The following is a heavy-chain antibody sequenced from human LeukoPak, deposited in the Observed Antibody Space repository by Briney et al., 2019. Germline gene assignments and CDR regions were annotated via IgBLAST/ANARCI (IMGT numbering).Heavy chain of an antibody. V-gene: IGHV3-74*01. Sequence: GGSLRLSRAASGFTFSGYWMYWVRQAPGKGLVWVSRINSDGSSTYYADSVKGRFTVSRDNAKNTLYLQMNSLRAEDTAVYYCARGNYGMDVWGQGTTVTVSS. CDR1: GFTFSGYW. CDR2: INSDGSST. J-gene: IGHJ6*02. CDR3: ARGNYGMDV.